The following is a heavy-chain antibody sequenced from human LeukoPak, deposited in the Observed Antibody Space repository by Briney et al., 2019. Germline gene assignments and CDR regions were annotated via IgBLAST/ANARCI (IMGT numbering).Heavy chain of an antibody. J-gene: IGHJ6*03. CDR1: GGTFSSYA. CDR3: KQKAAYEILTGYYKNYYYYMDV. V-gene: IGHV1-69*06. D-gene: IGHD3-9*01. CDR2: IIPIFGAG. Sequence: GAAVKVSCKASGGTFSSYAISWVRQAPGQGLEWMGGIIPIFGAGNYEQKFQGRVTITADKSTSTAYMELSSLKSEDTAVFFCKQKAAYEILTGYYKNYYYYMDVWGKGTTVTVSS.